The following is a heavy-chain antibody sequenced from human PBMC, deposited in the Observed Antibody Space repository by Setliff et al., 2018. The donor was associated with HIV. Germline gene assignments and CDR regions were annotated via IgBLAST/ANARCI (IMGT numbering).Heavy chain of an antibody. CDR2: VIPSFATA. D-gene: IGHD1-1*01. CDR1: GYTFTSYY. V-gene: IGHV1-69*13. CDR3: ANPHDGGAFDV. J-gene: IGHJ3*01. Sequence: SVKVSCKASGYTFTSYYIHWVRQGPGQGLEWMGGVIPSFATANYAQKFQGRITITADELTSTVYMDLNSLKSEDSAVYYCANPHDGGAFDVWGQGTAVTVSS.